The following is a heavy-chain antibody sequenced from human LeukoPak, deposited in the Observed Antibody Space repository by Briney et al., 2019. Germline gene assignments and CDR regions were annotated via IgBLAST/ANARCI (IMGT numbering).Heavy chain of an antibody. V-gene: IGHV1-2*02. CDR3: ARDLTRRKSCGGDCYGVIGD. D-gene: IGHD2-21*02. J-gene: IGHJ4*02. Sequence: GSSVTLSCKASGYTLTGYYMHWVRLAPGQGLGWKGLVNPNSGGTNYAHTFHGRGTTIRETSISKPYIVLRRLRSDATTVYYCARDLTRRKSCGGDCYGVIGDWGQGTLVTVS. CDR2: VNPNSGGT. CDR1: GYTLTGYY.